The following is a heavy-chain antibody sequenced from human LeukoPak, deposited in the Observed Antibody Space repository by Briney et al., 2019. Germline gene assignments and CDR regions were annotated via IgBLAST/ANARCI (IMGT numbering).Heavy chain of an antibody. V-gene: IGHV3-23*01. CDR1: GFTFSSYA. CDR2: ISGSGGST. CDR3: AKDRTSHRGIAEYFHH. J-gene: IGHJ1*01. Sequence: GGSLRLSCAASGFTFSSYAMSWVRQAPGKGLEWVSAISGSGGSTYYADSVKGRFTISRDNSKNTLHLQLNSLRAEDTALYYCAKDRTSHRGIAEYFHHWGQGTLVTVSS. D-gene: IGHD2-8*01.